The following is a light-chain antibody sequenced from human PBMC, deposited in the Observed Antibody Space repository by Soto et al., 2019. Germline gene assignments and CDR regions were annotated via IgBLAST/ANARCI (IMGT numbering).Light chain of an antibody. CDR1: SSDVGSYNR. V-gene: IGLV2-18*01. Sequence: QSVLTQPPSVSGSPGQSVTISCTGTSSDVGSYNRVSWYQQPPGTAPKLMIYEVSNRPSGVPDRFSGSKSGNTASLTISGLQAEDEADYYCAAWDDSLSSPVFGGGTKLTVL. J-gene: IGLJ2*01. CDR3: AAWDDSLSSPV. CDR2: EVS.